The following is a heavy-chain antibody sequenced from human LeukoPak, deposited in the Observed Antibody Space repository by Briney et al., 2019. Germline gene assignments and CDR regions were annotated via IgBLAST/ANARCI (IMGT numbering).Heavy chain of an antibody. CDR2: IDYSGST. V-gene: IGHV4-39*07. Sequence: SETLSLTCTVSGVSVSSSSYFWGWIRQPPGKGLEWIGSIDYSGSTYYNPSLKSRVTISVDTSKNQFSQMLSCVTAAGTAVYYCARGCCARFYPLGQGTLGTVSS. D-gene: IGHD2-8*01. CDR1: GVSVSSSSYF. J-gene: IGHJ5*02. CDR3: ARGCCARFYP.